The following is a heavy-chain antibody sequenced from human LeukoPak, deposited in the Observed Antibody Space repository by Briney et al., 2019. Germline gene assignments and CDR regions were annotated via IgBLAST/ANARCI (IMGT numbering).Heavy chain of an antibody. V-gene: IGHV4-61*02. Sequence: SETLSLTCTVSGDSLRSGSSYWRWLRQPPGKGLEWIGRIYSSGSTNYNPSLKSRITISVDTSKNQFSLKLNSVTAADTAVYYRASQKLLWFGELSYFDYWGQGTLVTVSS. J-gene: IGHJ4*02. CDR1: GDSLRSGSSY. CDR3: ASQKLLWFGELSYFDY. CDR2: IYSSGST. D-gene: IGHD3-10*01.